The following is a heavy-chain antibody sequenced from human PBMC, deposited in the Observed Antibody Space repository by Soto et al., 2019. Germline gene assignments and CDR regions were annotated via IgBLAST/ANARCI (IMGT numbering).Heavy chain of an antibody. V-gene: IGHV4-31*03. J-gene: IGHJ4*02. CDR1: GASVSTGAYY. D-gene: IGHD4-17*01. CDR3: ARTTAVPNTLRSRYFFDY. Sequence: SETLSLTCTVSGASVSTGAYYWGWVRQRPGRGLEWIGYVYESGYTYYNMSLKSRLTISLDRSNNQFSLRLSSVTTADTALYYCARTTAVPNTLRSRYFFDYWGQGTLVTVSS. CDR2: VYESGYT.